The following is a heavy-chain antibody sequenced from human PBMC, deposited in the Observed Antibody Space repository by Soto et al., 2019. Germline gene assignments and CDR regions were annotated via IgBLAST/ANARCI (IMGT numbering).Heavy chain of an antibody. CDR2: IYYSGST. D-gene: IGHD2-15*01. Sequence: QVQLQESGPGLVKPSQTLSLTCTVSGGSISSGGYYWSWIRQHPGKGLEWIGYIYYSGSTYYNPSLKSRVTISVDTSKNQFSLKLSSVTAADTAVYYCARGGLAGYCSGGSCPHYYYYYYMDVWGKGTTVTVSS. V-gene: IGHV4-31*03. CDR1: GGSISSGGYY. CDR3: ARGGLAGYCSGGSCPHYYYYYYMDV. J-gene: IGHJ6*03.